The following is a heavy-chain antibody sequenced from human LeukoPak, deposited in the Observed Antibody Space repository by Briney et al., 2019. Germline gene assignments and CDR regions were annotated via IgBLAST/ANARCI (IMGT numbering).Heavy chain of an antibody. CDR1: GFSFRTFG. D-gene: IGHD6-13*01. J-gene: IGHJ4*02. Sequence: PGGSLRLSCAASGFSFRTFGMHWVRQAPGKGLEWVAIISYDGSNEAYADSVKGRFSISRDNSKNTLYLQMNSLRAEDTAVYYCAKGGSSWYRIDYWGQGTLVTVSS. CDR3: AKGGSSWYRIDY. CDR2: ISYDGSNE. V-gene: IGHV3-30*18.